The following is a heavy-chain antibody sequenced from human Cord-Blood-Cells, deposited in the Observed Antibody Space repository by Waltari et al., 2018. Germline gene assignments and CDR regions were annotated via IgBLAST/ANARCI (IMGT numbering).Heavy chain of an antibody. J-gene: IGHJ5*02. Sequence: QVQLLQSGDEVKKPGASVKVSCTASGYTFTSYDTNWVRQAPGQGLEWLGWKNPHSGNKGDAPEFQGRVTMTSNTSITTAYMELSSLRSEDTAVYYCARGDPYSSSSEWFDPWGQGTLVTVSS. CDR2: KNPHSGNK. CDR3: ARGDPYSSSSEWFDP. D-gene: IGHD6-6*01. CDR1: GYTFTSYD. V-gene: IGHV1-8*01.